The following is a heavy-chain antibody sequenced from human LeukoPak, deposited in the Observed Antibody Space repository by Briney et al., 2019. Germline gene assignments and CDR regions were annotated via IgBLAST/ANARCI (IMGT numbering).Heavy chain of an antibody. CDR2: ITSRSSDL. J-gene: IGHJ2*01. Sequence: GGSLRLSCAASGITFSTYSMNWVRQAPGKGREWVSCITSRSSDLYYADSVKGRFTISRDNAKNSLYLQMNSLRAEDTAVYYCARVRHYDSSGPFDLWGRGTLVTVSS. V-gene: IGHV3-21*01. CDR3: ARVRHYDSSGPFDL. CDR1: GITFSTYS. D-gene: IGHD3-22*01.